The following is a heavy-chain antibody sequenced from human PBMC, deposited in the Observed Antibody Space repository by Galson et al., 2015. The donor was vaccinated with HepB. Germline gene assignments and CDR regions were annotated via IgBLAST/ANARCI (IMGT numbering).Heavy chain of an antibody. CDR3: ARDYDFWSGYWAY. D-gene: IGHD3-3*01. CDR2: ISGRSGGT. Sequence: SLRLSCAVSGFTFGSYAMNWVRQAPGKGLEWVSTISGRSGGTYYADSVQGRFTISRDNSKNTLYLQMNSLRADDTAVYYCARDYDFWSGYWAYWGQGTLVTVSS. V-gene: IGHV3-23*01. CDR1: GFTFGSYA. J-gene: IGHJ4*02.